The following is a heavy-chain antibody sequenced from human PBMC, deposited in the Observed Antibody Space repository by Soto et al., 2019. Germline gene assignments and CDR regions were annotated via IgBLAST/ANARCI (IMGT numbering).Heavy chain of an antibody. D-gene: IGHD1-26*01. V-gene: IGHV4-39*01. CDR1: GRTFNINADF. CDR3: VKRSLLMAPT. J-gene: IGHJ4*02. Sequence: PSETLSLTCTVSGRTFNINADFWYLAWIRQPPGKGLEWIGSIDNGGNTHYNAPLKSRVIISADTSKNQFALSLNSGTAADTAVYYCVKRSLLMAPTWRQGIQVTVSS. CDR2: IDNGGNT.